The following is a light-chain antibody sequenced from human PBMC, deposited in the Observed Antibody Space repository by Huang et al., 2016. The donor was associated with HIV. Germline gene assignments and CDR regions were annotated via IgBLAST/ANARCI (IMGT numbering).Light chain of an antibody. Sequence: QLTQSPPSLSASVGDTNLISCRASQDIDTSYACEQQKTGRSPKLLISGASTLQTGVSSRFSVDSDGTFFTLFITGLHPEDFATYYCQQLHTYPITFGQGTRLDIK. V-gene: IGKV1-13*01. CDR3: QQLHTYPIT. CDR2: GAS. CDR1: QDIDTS. J-gene: IGKJ5*01.